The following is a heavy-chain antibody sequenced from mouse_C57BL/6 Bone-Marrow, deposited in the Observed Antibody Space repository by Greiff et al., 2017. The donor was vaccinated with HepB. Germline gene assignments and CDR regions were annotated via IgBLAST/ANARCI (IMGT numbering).Heavy chain of an antibody. CDR3: ARRESPSWFAY. CDR1: GYSITSGYY. Sequence: EVQLQESGPGLVKPSQSLSLTCSVTGYSITSGYYWNWIRQFPGNKLEWMGYISYDGSNNYNPSLKNRISITRDTSKNQFFLKLNSVTTEDTATYYCARRESPSWFAYWGQGTLVTVSA. CDR2: ISYDGSN. J-gene: IGHJ3*01. V-gene: IGHV3-6*01.